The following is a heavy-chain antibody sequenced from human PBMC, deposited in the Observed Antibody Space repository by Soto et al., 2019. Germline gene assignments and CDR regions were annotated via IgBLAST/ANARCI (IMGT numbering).Heavy chain of an antibody. CDR2: ISSSSTI. D-gene: IGHD6-19*01. Sequence: GGSLRLSCAASGFTFSSYSMNWVRQAPGKGLEWVSYISSSSTIYYADSVKGRFTISRDNAKNSLYLQMNSLRDEDTAVYYCARDRVAVAGTRDYYYYYGMDVWGQGTTVTVSS. CDR3: ARDRVAVAGTRDYYYYYGMDV. CDR1: GFTFSSYS. V-gene: IGHV3-48*02. J-gene: IGHJ6*02.